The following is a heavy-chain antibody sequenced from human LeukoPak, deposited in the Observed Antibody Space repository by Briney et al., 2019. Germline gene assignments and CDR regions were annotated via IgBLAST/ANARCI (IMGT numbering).Heavy chain of an antibody. J-gene: IGHJ4*02. CDR1: GFTFSSYS. CDR2: ISSSSSYI. V-gene: IGHV3-21*01. CDR3: ARVGSAAVDY. Sequence: GGSLRLSCAASGFTFSSYSMNWVRQAPGKGLEWVSSISSSSSYIYYADSVRGRFTISRDNAKNSLYLQMNSLRAEDTAVYYCARVGSAAVDYWGQGTLVTVSS. D-gene: IGHD2-15*01.